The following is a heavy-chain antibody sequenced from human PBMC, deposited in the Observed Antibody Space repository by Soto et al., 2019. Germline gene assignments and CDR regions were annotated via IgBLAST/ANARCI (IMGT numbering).Heavy chain of an antibody. CDR2: IYYSGST. V-gene: IGHV4-30-4*02. D-gene: IGHD6-6*01. CDR3: ARSIGYSSSPPWGYYYYGMDV. CDR1: GGSISSGDYY. J-gene: IGHJ6*02. Sequence: SETLSLTCTVSGGSISSGDYYWSWIRQPPGKGLEWIGYIYYSGSTYYNPSLKSRVTISVDTSKNQFSLKLSSVTAADTAVYYCARSIGYSSSPPWGYYYYGMDVWGQGTTVTVS.